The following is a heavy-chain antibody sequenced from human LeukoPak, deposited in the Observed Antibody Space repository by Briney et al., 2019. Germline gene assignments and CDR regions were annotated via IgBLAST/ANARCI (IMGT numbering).Heavy chain of an antibody. V-gene: IGHV3-7*01. J-gene: IGHJ6*03. CDR2: ITQDGSEK. CDR3: ARDAYSTMRRYYYYYYMDV. CDR1: GFTFSSYW. Sequence: GGSLRLSCAASGFTFSSYWMSWVRQAPGKGLEWVANITQDGSEKYYVDSVKGRFTISRDNAKNSLYLQMNSLRAEDTAVYYCARDAYSTMRRYYYYYYMDVWGKGTTVTVSS. D-gene: IGHD4-11*01.